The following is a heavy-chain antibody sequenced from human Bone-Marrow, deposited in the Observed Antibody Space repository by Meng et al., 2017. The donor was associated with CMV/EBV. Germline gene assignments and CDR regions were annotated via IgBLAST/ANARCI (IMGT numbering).Heavy chain of an antibody. CDR1: GVLVSRNY. V-gene: IGHV3-66*02. CDR2: LYSRGAT. Sequence: GGSLRLSCAASGVLVSRNYMSWVRQAPGKGLEWVSTLYSRGATYYADSVKGRFTISRDNSKNTLYLQMNSLRAEDTAVYYCARGIVVVNPYYFDYWGQGTLVTVSS. D-gene: IGHD3-22*01. CDR3: ARGIVVVNPYYFDY. J-gene: IGHJ4*02.